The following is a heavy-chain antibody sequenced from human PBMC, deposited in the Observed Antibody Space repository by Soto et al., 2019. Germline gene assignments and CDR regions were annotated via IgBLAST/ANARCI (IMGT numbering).Heavy chain of an antibody. V-gene: IGHV1-69*01. Sequence: QVQLVQSGAEVKRPGSSVKVSCKASGDTLSSYAINWVRQVPGQGLEWMGGTTPIIGTVDYGQKFQGRVTISVDEPTATSYMELSSLRSEDTAIYYCARGGYDWYFDLWGRGTLVTVSS. CDR1: GDTLSSYA. CDR2: TTPIIGTV. D-gene: IGHD5-18*01. J-gene: IGHJ2*01. CDR3: ARGGYDWYFDL.